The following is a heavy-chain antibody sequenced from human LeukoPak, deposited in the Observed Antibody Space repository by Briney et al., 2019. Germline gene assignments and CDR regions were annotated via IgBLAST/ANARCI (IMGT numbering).Heavy chain of an antibody. Sequence: SETLSLTCAVSGGSFSVHYWSWIRQPAGKGLEWIGRIHTSGSTNYNPSLKSRVTMSVDTSKNKFSLKLSSVTAADTAVYYCARVICSGGSCRFDYWGQGTLVTVSS. D-gene: IGHD2-15*01. CDR3: ARVICSGGSCRFDY. CDR1: GGSFSVHY. J-gene: IGHJ4*02. CDR2: IHTSGST. V-gene: IGHV4-4*07.